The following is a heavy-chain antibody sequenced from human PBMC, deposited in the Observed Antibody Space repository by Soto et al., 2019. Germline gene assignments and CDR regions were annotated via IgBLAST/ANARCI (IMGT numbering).Heavy chain of an antibody. CDR1: GGSFSGYY. CDR2: ISSSGST. J-gene: IGHJ3*02. V-gene: IGHV4-34*01. CDR3: ARRYSSAFDI. Sequence: PSETLSLTCAVSGGSFSGYYWTWIRQPPGKGLEWIGQISSSGSTTYNPSLKSRVIISIDTSNNQFSLKLSSVTAADTAVYYCARRYSSAFDIWGQGTMVTVSS. D-gene: IGHD6-13*01.